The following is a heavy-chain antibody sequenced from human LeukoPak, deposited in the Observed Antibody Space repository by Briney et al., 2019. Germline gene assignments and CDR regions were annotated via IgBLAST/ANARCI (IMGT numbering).Heavy chain of an antibody. CDR3: AELGITMIGGV. CDR1: GFTFSSYS. CDR2: ISSSSSTI. Sequence: GGSLRLSCAASGFTFSSYSMNYVRQAPGKGLEWVSYISSSSSTIYYADSVKGRFTISRDNAKNSLYLQMNSLRAEDTAVYYCAELGITMIGGVWGKGTTVTISS. D-gene: IGHD3-10*02. J-gene: IGHJ6*04. V-gene: IGHV3-48*04.